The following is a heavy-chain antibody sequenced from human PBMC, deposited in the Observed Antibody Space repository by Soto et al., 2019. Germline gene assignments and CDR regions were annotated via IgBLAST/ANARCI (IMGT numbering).Heavy chain of an antibody. CDR3: ARGKSRYGTGTFYNYFYMDV. CDR2: IDHNGSP. Sequence: QVHLEQWGAGLLKPSETLSLTCAVYGASFSGHCWNWIRQPPGKGPEWLGEIDHNGSPNYNPSFNSRVSISTDTSKNQYSLKMSFVTAADTAVYFGARGKSRYGTGTFYNYFYMDVWGKGTTVTVSS. V-gene: IGHV4-34*01. D-gene: IGHD3-10*01. J-gene: IGHJ6*03. CDR1: GASFSGHC.